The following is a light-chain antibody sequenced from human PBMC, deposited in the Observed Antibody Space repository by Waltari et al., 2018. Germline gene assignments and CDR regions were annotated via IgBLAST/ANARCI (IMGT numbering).Light chain of an antibody. CDR3: LQDNSNPPT. V-gene: IGKV1-17*01. CDR2: AAS. Sequence: DIQMTQSPSSLSASAGDRVTITCRASQGISTYLNWYQQKPGKAPKRLIYAASSLESGVPSRFSGSGSGTDFTLTISSLQPEDFATYYCLQDNSNPPTFGQGTKVEIK. CDR1: QGISTY. J-gene: IGKJ1*01.